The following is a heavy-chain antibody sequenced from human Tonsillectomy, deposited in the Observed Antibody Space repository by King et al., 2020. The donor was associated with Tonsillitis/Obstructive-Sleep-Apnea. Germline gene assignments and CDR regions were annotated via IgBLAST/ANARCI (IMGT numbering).Heavy chain of an antibody. J-gene: IGHJ4*02. CDR2: IYPGDSDI. CDR3: ARPLKRGSNVNGPVDF. D-gene: IGHD2-8*01. CDR1: GYNFSNYW. V-gene: IGHV5-51*01. Sequence: QLVQSGAEVKKPGESLRISCRGSGYNFSNYWIGWVRQTPGKGLEWMGFIYPGDSDISDSPSFRGQVTFSLDLSINTAYLQWNSLKTSDTATYYCARPLKRGSNVNGPVDFGGQGTLVAVSS.